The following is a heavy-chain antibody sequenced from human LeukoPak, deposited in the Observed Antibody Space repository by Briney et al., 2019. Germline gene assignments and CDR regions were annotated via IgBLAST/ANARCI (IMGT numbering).Heavy chain of an antibody. CDR3: ARDQLGGDPDDYYYYYMDV. CDR1: GFFFGAYA. Sequence: GSLGLSWTTSGFFFGAYALNWFRQAPGKGLGWVGFIKSNPYGGAIEYAAPVKGRFTISRDDSKGIAYLQMNSLKTEDTAVYYCARDQLGGDPDDYYYYYMDVWGKGTTVTVSS. D-gene: IGHD4-17*01. J-gene: IGHJ6*03. V-gene: IGHV3-49*03. CDR2: IKSNPYGGAI.